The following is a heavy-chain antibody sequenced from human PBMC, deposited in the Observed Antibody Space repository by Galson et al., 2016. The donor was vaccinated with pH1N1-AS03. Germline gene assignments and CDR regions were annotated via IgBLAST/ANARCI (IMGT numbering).Heavy chain of an antibody. CDR3: ARGPVSYSNYWFPPPDY. Sequence: SLRLSCAASGFTFSSYAMYWVRQAPGKGLEYVSVISGNGVSTYYANSVKGRFTISRDNSKNTLYLQMGSLRAEDMAVYHCARGPVSYSNYWFPPPDYWGQGTLFTVSS. V-gene: IGHV3-64*01. CDR1: GFTFSSYA. J-gene: IGHJ4*02. D-gene: IGHD6-13*01. CDR2: ISGNGVST.